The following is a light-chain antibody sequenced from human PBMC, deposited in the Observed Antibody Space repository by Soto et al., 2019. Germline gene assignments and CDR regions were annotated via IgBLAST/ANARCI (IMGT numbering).Light chain of an antibody. Sequence: EIVLTQSPGSLSLSPGERATLSCRASQSVSSSLAWYQKKPGQDPRILIYGASTRATGIPARFSGSGSGTDFNLTISRLETEDFAVYECQQYGSSRGTFGQGTKVDIK. CDR1: QSVSSS. J-gene: IGKJ1*01. CDR2: GAS. CDR3: QQYGSSRGT. V-gene: IGKV3-20*01.